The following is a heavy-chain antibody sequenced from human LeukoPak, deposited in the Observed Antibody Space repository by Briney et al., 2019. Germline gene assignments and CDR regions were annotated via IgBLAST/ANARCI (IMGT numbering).Heavy chain of an antibody. V-gene: IGHV3-74*01. Sequence: GGSLRLSCAASGFTFNTYWMHWVRQAPGKGLVWVSPINPDGTVTTYADSVKGRFTISRDNAKNTLYLQMNSLKAEDTVVYYCVRDSPSGFFDLWGRGTLVTVSS. D-gene: IGHD6-19*01. CDR1: GFTFNTYW. CDR3: VRDSPSGFFDL. CDR2: INPDGTVT. J-gene: IGHJ2*01.